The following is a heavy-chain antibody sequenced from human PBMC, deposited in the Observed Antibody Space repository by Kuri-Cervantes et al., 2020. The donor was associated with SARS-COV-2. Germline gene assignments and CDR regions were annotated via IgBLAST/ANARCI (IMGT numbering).Heavy chain of an antibody. CDR3: TTDSRYFDWLLVSYYGMDV. CDR1: GFTFSSYS. Sequence: GGSLRLSCAASGFTFSSYSMNWVRQAPGKGLEWVAVIWYDGSNKYYADSVKGRFTISRDNSKNTLYLQMNSLRAEDTAVYYCTTDSRYFDWLLVSYYGMDVWGQGTTVTVSS. J-gene: IGHJ6*02. D-gene: IGHD3-9*01. CDR2: IWYDGSNK. V-gene: IGHV3-33*08.